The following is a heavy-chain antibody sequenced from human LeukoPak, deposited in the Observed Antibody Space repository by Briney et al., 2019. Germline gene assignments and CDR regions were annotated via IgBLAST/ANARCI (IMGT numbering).Heavy chain of an antibody. D-gene: IGHD2-2*02. CDR1: GGSISSSSYY. CDR3: ARQRYCSSTSCYRNDEYFQH. Sequence: ETLSLTCTVSGGSISSSSYYWGWIREPPGKGLECIGSIYYSGSTYYNPSLKSRVTISVDTSKNQFSLKLSSETAADTAVYYCARQRYCSSTSCYRNDEYFQHWGQGTLVTVSS. CDR2: IYYSGST. V-gene: IGHV4-39*01. J-gene: IGHJ1*01.